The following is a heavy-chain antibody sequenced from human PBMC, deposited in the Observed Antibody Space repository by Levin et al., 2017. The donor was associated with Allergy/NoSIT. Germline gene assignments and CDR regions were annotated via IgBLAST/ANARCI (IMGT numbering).Heavy chain of an antibody. CDR3: ARDPMSLSLAYNWNYFDY. Sequence: GESLKISCAASGFTFSTYSMNWVRQVPGRGLEWVSYISSSSSTIYYADSVKGRFTISRDNAKNSLYLQMNSLRDDDTAVYYCARDPMSLSLAYNWNYFDYWGQGTLVTVSS. CDR1: GFTFSTYS. V-gene: IGHV3-48*02. J-gene: IGHJ4*02. CDR2: ISSSSSTI. D-gene: IGHD1-20*01.